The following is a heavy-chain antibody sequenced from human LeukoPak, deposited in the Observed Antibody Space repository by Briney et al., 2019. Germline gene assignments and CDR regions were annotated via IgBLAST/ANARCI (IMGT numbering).Heavy chain of an antibody. D-gene: IGHD2-8*01. Sequence: PSETLSLTCTVSGGSISSYYWSWIRQPPGKGLEGIGYIYTSGSTNYNPSLKSRVTISVDTSKNQFSLKLSSVTAADTAVYYCARRARWYAKEYYMDAWGKGTTVTVSS. CDR1: GGSISSYY. V-gene: IGHV4-4*09. CDR2: IYTSGST. J-gene: IGHJ6*03. CDR3: ARRARWYAKEYYMDA.